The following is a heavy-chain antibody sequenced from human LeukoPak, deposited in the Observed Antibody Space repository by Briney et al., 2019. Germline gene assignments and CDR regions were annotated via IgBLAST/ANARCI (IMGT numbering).Heavy chain of an antibody. D-gene: IGHD3-22*01. Sequence: PSETLSLTCIVSGGSISSSSYYWGWIRQPPGKGLEWIGSIYYSGSTYYNPSLKSRVTISVDTSKNQFSLKLSSVTAADTAVYFCARGPYSYDSSGAFDIWGQGTMVTVSS. CDR3: ARGPYSYDSSGAFDI. CDR2: IYYSGST. CDR1: GGSISSSSYY. V-gene: IGHV4-39*01. J-gene: IGHJ3*02.